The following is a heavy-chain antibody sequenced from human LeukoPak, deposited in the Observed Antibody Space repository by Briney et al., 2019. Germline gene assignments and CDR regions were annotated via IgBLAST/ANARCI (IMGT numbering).Heavy chain of an antibody. V-gene: IGHV4-59*01. Sequence: SETLSLTCTVSSXSISSYYWSWLRQPPGKGLEWMGYIYYSGSTNYNPCLKSRVTISVDTSKIQFSLKMSSVTAADTAVYSCARGKTYYDISKDAFDIWGQGTMVTVSS. D-gene: IGHD3-22*01. CDR3: ARGKTYYDISKDAFDI. J-gene: IGHJ3*02. CDR2: IYYSGST. CDR1: SXSISSYY.